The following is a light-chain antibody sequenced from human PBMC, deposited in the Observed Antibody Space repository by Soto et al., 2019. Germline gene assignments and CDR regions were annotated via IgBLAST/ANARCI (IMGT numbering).Light chain of an antibody. CDR3: SSYTSSAKGV. Sequence: QSALTQPASVSGSPGQSITISCTGTSSDVGHSDHVSWYQQHPGKAPKLMIYDVTNRPSGVSNRFSGSKSGNTASLTISGLQAEDEADYYCSSYTSSAKGVFGGGTKVTVL. J-gene: IGLJ3*02. CDR1: SSDVGHSDH. CDR2: DVT. V-gene: IGLV2-14*01.